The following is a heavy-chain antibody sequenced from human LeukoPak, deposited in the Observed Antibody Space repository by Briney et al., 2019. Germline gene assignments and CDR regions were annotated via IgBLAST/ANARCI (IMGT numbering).Heavy chain of an antibody. CDR2: IYSGGST. Sequence: PGESLRLSCAASGFTVGSNYMSWVRQAPGKGLEWVSVIYSGGSTYYADSVKGRFTISRDNSKNTLYLQMNSLRAEDTAVYYCARVPNGYYYYMDVWGKGTTVTVSS. CDR3: ARVPNGYYYYMDV. D-gene: IGHD1-1*01. V-gene: IGHV3-66*02. CDR1: GFTVGSNY. J-gene: IGHJ6*03.